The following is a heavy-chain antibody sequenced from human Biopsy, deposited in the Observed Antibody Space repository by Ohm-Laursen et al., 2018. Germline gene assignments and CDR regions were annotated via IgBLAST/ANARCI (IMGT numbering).Heavy chain of an antibody. V-gene: IGHV4-34*01. D-gene: IGHD3-22*01. J-gene: IGHJ5*02. CDR1: GESFSGYY. CDR3: ARDYDTSGYYYVS. CDR2: INHSGST. Sequence: SDTLSLTCAVYGESFSGYYWTWIRQPPGRGLEWIGEINHSGSTDYNPSLKSRVTISVDTSKNQFSLKLNSVTAADTAVYYCARDYDTSGYYYVSWGQGTLVTVSS.